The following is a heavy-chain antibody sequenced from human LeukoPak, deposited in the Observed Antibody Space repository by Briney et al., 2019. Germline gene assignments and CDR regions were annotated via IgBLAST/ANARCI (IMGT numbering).Heavy chain of an antibody. CDR3: ARVIGWSLFDC. D-gene: IGHD2-15*01. CDR1: GFTFSSYG. CDR2: IWYDGSKE. V-gene: IGHV3-33*01. J-gene: IGHJ4*02. Sequence: PGGSLRLSCAASGFTFSSYGMHWVRQAPGKGLEWVAVIWYDGSKEYLADSVKGRFTISRDNSKNTVYLQVNSLKTEDTAVYYCARVIGWSLFDCWGQGTLVTVSS.